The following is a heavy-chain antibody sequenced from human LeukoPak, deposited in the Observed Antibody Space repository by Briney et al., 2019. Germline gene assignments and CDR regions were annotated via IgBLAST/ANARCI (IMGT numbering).Heavy chain of an antibody. V-gene: IGHV3-7*01. D-gene: IGHD1-14*01. CDR3: ARSNQADDY. Sequence: PGGSLRLSCAASGFTFSTYWMTWIRQAPGKGLEWVANIKEDGSREYYVDSVKGRFTISRDNAKNSLYLQMDSLTAEDTAVYYCARSNQADDYWGQGTLVTVSS. CDR2: IKEDGSRE. J-gene: IGHJ4*02. CDR1: GFTFSTYW.